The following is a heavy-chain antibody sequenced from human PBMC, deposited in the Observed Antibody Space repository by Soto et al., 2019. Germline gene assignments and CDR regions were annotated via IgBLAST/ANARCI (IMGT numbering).Heavy chain of an antibody. CDR2: ISYDGSNK. CDR3: ARDSYYYGSGSYMKVGYYYYYGMDV. Sequence: VQLVESGGGLVKPGGSLRLSCAASGFTFSSYAMHWVRRAPGKGLEWVAVISYDGSNKYYADSVKGRFTISRDNSKNTLYLQMNSLRAEDTAVYYCARDSYYYGSGSYMKVGYYYYYGMDVWGQGTTVTVSS. CDR1: GFTFSSYA. J-gene: IGHJ6*02. D-gene: IGHD3-10*01. V-gene: IGHV3-30-3*01.